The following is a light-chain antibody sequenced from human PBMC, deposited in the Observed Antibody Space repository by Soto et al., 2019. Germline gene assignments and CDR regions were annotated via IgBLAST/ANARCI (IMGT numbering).Light chain of an antibody. V-gene: IGLV2-11*01. Sequence: SVLTQPASFSGSPGHSITISCTGTSSNVGSYKLVSWYQQHPGKAPKLMIFEVNKRPSGVPDRFSGSKSGNTASLTISGLQAEDEADYYCCSYAGSYTYVFGTGTKVTVL. CDR3: CSYAGSYTYV. J-gene: IGLJ1*01. CDR1: SSNVGSYKL. CDR2: EVN.